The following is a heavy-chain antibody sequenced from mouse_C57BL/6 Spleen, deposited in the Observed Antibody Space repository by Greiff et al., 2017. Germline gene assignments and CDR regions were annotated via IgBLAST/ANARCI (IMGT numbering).Heavy chain of an antibody. Sequence: VQLQQSGPELVQPGASVKISCKSSGYTFPYYYMNWVQQSPGKSLELIGAINPNDGGTCYNKKFKGKATLTVDNSSSTAYLKLRSLTSEDSAVYYGARRSAYLDYWGQGTTLTVSS. CDR2: INPNDGGT. CDR1: GYTFPYYY. CDR3: ARRSAYLDY. D-gene: IGHD3-1*01. V-gene: IGHV1-26*01. J-gene: IGHJ2*01.